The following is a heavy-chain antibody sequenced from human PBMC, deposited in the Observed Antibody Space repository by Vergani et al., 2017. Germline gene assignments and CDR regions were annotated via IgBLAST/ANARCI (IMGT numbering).Heavy chain of an antibody. CDR2: ISWNSGSI. J-gene: IGHJ4*02. D-gene: IGHD3-3*01. V-gene: IGHV3-9*01. Sequence: EVQLVESGGGLVQPGRSLRLSCAASGFTFDDYAMHWVRQAPGKGLEWVSGISWNSGSIGYADSVKGRFTISRDNAKNSLYLQMNSLRAEDTALYYCAKDGPLLRFLEWSKYYFDYWGQGTLVTVSS. CDR1: GFTFDDYA. CDR3: AKDGPLLRFLEWSKYYFDY.